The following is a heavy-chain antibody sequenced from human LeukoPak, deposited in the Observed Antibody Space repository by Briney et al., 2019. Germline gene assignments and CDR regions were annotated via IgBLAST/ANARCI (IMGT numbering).Heavy chain of an antibody. J-gene: IGHJ4*02. D-gene: IGHD3-16*01. Sequence: SETLSLTCAVSGGSISSGGYSWSWIRQPPGKGLEWIGYIYHSGSTYYNPSLKSRVTISVDRSKNQFSLKLSSVTAADTAVYYRARGGRMVFDYWGQGTLVTVSS. CDR3: ARGGRMVFDY. CDR1: GGSISSGGYS. V-gene: IGHV4-30-2*01. CDR2: IYHSGST.